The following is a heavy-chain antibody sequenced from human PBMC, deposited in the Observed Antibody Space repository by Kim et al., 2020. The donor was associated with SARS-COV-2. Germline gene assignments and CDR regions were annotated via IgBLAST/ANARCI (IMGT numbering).Heavy chain of an antibody. CDR2: INHSGST. J-gene: IGHJ6*03. CDR1: GGSFSAYY. D-gene: IGHD6-19*01. Sequence: SETLSLTCAVYGGSFSAYYWSWIRQPPGKGLEWIGEINHSGSTNYNPSLKSRVTISVDTSKNQFSLKLSTVTAADTAVYYCARGTRQWLVGWPYYYYMDVWGKGTTGTVSS. V-gene: IGHV4-34*01. CDR3: ARGTRQWLVGWPYYYYMDV.